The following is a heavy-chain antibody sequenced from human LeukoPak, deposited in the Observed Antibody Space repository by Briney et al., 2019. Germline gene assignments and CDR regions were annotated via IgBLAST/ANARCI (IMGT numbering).Heavy chain of an antibody. CDR1: GGTFSSYA. CDR2: IIPIFGTA. J-gene: IGHJ4*02. CDR3: ARVDLTYYYDSSGYSPFDY. D-gene: IGHD3-22*01. V-gene: IGHV1-69*13. Sequence: SVKVSFKASGGTFSSYAISWVRQAPGQGLEWMGGIIPIFGTANYAQKFQGRVTITADESTSTAYMELSSLRSEDTAVYYCARVDLTYYYDSSGYSPFDYWGQGTLVTVSS.